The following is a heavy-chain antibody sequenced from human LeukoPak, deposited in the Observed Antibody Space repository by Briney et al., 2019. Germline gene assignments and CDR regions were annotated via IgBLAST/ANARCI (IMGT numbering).Heavy chain of an antibody. V-gene: IGHV1-18*01. CDR2: ISPYNGNT. J-gene: IGHJ2*01. CDR1: GYTFSSYA. D-gene: IGHD2/OR15-2a*01. CDR3: ARDNTWYFHL. Sequence: ASVKVSCPASGYTFSSYAISWVRQAPGQGLEWMGWISPYNGNTNSAQRFQGRVTVTTDTSTSAAYMELTSLRPDDTAVYYCARDNTWYFHLWGRGTLVTVSS.